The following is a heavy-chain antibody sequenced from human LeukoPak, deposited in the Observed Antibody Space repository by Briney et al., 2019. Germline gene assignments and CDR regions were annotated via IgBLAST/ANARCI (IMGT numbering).Heavy chain of an antibody. D-gene: IGHD2-21*01. J-gene: IGHJ4*02. Sequence: GGSLRLSCAASGFTLSSYAMSWVRQAPGKGLEWVSAISDSGNTYHADSVKGRFTISRDSSKNTLFLQMNRLRPEDAAVYYCAKGPVTTCRGAYCYPFDYWGQGTLVTVSS. V-gene: IGHV3-23*01. CDR1: GFTLSSYA. CDR2: ISDSGNT. CDR3: AKGPVTTCRGAYCYPFDY.